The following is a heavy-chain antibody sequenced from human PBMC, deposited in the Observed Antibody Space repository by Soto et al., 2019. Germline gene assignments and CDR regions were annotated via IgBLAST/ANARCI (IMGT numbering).Heavy chain of an antibody. V-gene: IGHV3-23*01. J-gene: IGHJ4*02. D-gene: IGHD3-9*01. CDR2: ISGSGGST. CDR3: AKDDYDILTGYYKTLSDD. Sequence: GGSLRLSCAASACTTSSNAMSGVRQAPEKGLEWVSAISGSGGSTYYADSVKGRFTISRDNSKNTLYLQMNSLRAEDTAVYYCAKDDYDILTGYYKTLSDDWGQGALVTGSS. CDR1: ACTTSSNA.